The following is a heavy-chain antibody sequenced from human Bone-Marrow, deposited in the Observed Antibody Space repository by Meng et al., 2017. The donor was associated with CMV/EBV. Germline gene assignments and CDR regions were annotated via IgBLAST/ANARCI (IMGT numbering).Heavy chain of an antibody. CDR2: IIPIFGTA. V-gene: IGHV1-69*05. D-gene: IGHD3-3*01. CDR3: ARDCGPTWGYDFWSGYYDGMDV. CDR1: GGTFSSYA. Sequence: SVKVSCKASGGTFSSYAISWVRQAPGQGLEWMGGIIPIFGTANYAQKFQGRVTITTDESTSTAYMELSSLRSEDTAVYYCARDCGPTWGYDFWSGYYDGMDVWGQGTTVTVSS. J-gene: IGHJ6*02.